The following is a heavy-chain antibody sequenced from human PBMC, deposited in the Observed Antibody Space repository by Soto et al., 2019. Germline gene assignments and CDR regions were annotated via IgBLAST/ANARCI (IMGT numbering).Heavy chain of an antibody. CDR2: NSAYNGNT. V-gene: IGHV1-18*01. CDR3: AGRGYSYGSFDY. D-gene: IGHD5-18*01. Sequence: QVQLVQSAAEVKKPGASVKVSCKASGYNFNSYRISWVRQAPGQGLEWMGWNSAYNGNTKYAQKFQGRVTMTTDTSTTTAYMELRSLRSDDTAVYFCAGRGYSYGSFDYWGQGTLVTVSS. CDR1: GYNFNSYR. J-gene: IGHJ4*02.